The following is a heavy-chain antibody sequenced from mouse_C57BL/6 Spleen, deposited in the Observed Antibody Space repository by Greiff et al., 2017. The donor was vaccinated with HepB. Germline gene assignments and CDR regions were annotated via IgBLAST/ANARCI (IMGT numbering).Heavy chain of an antibody. J-gene: IGHJ3*01. Sequence: VKLMESGAELARPGASVKLSCKASGYTFTSYGISWVKQRTGQGLEWIGEIYPRSGNTYYNEKFKGKATLTADKSSSTAYMELRSLTSEDSAVYFCARSEYYGKGAWFAYWGQGTLVTVSA. V-gene: IGHV1-81*01. CDR3: ARSEYYGKGAWFAY. CDR1: GYTFTSYG. D-gene: IGHD1-1*01. CDR2: IYPRSGNT.